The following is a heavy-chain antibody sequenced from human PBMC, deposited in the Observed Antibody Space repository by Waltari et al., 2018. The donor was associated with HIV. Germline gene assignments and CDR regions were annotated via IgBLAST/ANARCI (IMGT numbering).Heavy chain of an antibody. Sequence: EVQVVESGGGLMQPGGSLRISCAASGLSVSRNYMGWVRQAPGKGLEWVSVIYRHGSTYYADSVKGRFTISRDNSKNTVYLQMNSLRVEDTAMYYCARDGSFDIWGQGTMVTVSS. CDR1: GLSVSRNY. CDR2: IYRHGST. D-gene: IGHD2-15*01. V-gene: IGHV3-53*01. CDR3: ARDGSFDI. J-gene: IGHJ3*02.